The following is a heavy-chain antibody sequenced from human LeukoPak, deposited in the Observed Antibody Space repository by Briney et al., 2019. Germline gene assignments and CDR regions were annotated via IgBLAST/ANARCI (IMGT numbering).Heavy chain of an antibody. V-gene: IGHV4-59*08. CDR3: ARQRLDTAMVTRNYFDY. CDR2: IYYSGST. CDR1: GGSISSYY. D-gene: IGHD5-18*01. Sequence: KPSETLSLTCTVSGGSISSYYWSWIRQPPGKGLEWIGYIYYSGSTNHNPSLKSRVTISVDTSKNQFSLKLSSVTAADTAVYYCARQRLDTAMVTRNYFDYWGQGTLVTVSS. J-gene: IGHJ4*02.